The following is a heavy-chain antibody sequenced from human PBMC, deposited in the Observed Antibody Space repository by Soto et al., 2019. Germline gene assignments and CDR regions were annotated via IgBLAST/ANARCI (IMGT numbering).Heavy chain of an antibody. CDR2: IPSRGRP. D-gene: IGHD5-12*01. CDR3: ARDQYSGYDFAL. CDR1: GASIAGGSYY. V-gene: IGHV4-30-4*01. J-gene: IGHJ4*02. Sequence: QVQLRESGPGLVKPSQTLSLSCSVSGASIAGGSYYWSWIRQPPGKGLEWIGYIPSRGRPFYNPSLTSRVTISADTPNNHLSLQMTSVTAADTAVYYCARDQYSGYDFALWGQGTLVTVSS.